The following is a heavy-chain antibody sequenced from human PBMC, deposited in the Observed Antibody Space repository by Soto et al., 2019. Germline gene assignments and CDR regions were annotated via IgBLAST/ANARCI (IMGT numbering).Heavy chain of an antibody. V-gene: IGHV3-48*03. D-gene: IGHD5-18*01. CDR3: ASILGYSYGANFDY. J-gene: IGHJ4*02. CDR2: ISSSGSTI. CDR1: GFTFSSYE. Sequence: EVQLVESGGGLVQPGGSLRLSCAASGFTFSSYEMNWVRQAPGKGLEWVSYISSSGSTIYYADSVKGRFTISRDNAKNSLYLQMNSLRAEDTAVYYCASILGYSYGANFDYWGRGTLVTVSS.